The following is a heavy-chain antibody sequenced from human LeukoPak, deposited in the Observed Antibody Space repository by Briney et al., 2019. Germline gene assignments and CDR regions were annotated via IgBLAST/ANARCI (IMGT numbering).Heavy chain of an antibody. V-gene: IGHV1-3*01. CDR3: ARFERGITMVRGFDY. CDR2: FNAGNGNT. D-gene: IGHD3-10*01. Sequence: GASVKVSCKASGYTFTSYAMHWVRQAPGQRLEWMGWFNAGNGNTKYSQKFQGRVTITRDTSASTAYMELSSLRSEDTAVYYCARFERGITMVRGFDYWGQGTLVTVSS. J-gene: IGHJ4*02. CDR1: GYTFTSYA.